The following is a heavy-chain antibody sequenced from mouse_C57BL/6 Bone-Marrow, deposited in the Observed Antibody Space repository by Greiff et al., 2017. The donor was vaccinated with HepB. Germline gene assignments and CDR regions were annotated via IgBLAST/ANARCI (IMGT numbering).Heavy chain of an antibody. V-gene: IGHV14-4*01. Sequence: EVQLQESGAELVRPGASVKLSCTASGFNIKDDYMHWVKQRPEQGLEWIGWIDPENGDTEYASKFQGKATITADTSSNTAYLQLSSLTSEDTAVYYCTTPLYYGYAMDYWGQGTSVTVSS. CDR1: GFNIKDDY. J-gene: IGHJ4*01. D-gene: IGHD2-1*01. CDR2: IDPENGDT. CDR3: TTPLYYGYAMDY.